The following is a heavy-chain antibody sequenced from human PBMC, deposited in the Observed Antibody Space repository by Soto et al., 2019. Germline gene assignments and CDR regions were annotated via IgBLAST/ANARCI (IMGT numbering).Heavy chain of an antibody. CDR2: IYGAAST. Sequence: EVQLVESGGGLVQPGGSLRLSCAASGFTVSSNYMNWVRQAPGKGLEWVSIIYGAASTYYADSVKGRFTISRDNSKNTLYIKMNSLRAEDTAVYYCARDGPSRSRYYFDYWGQGTLVTVSS. V-gene: IGHV3-66*01. CDR1: GFTVSSNY. D-gene: IGHD6-13*01. CDR3: ARDGPSRSRYYFDY. J-gene: IGHJ4*02.